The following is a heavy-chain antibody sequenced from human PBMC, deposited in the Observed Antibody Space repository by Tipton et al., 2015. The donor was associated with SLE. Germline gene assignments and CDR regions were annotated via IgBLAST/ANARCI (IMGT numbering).Heavy chain of an antibody. CDR3: ARGGSDEYYFDY. V-gene: IGHV3-30-3*01. CDR2: ISYDGSNK. J-gene: IGHJ4*02. Sequence: SLRLSCAASGFTFSSYAMHWVRQAPGKGLEWVAVISYDGSNKYYADSVKGRFTISRDNSKNTLYLQMNSLRAEDTAVYYCARGGSDEYYFDYWGQGTLVTVSS. CDR1: GFTFSSYA. D-gene: IGHD1-26*01.